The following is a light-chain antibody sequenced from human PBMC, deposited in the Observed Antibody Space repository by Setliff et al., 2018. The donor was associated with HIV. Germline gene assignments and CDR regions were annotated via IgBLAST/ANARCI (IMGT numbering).Light chain of an antibody. V-gene: IGLV2-8*01. J-gene: IGLJ1*01. CDR3: SSYAGSNSYV. CDR1: SSDVGGYNF. Sequence: NSVTISCTGTSSDVGGYNFVSWYQHHPGKAPKLMIYEVSKRPSGVPDRFSGSKSGNTASLTVSGLQAEDEADYYCSSYAGSNSYVFGTGTKVTVL. CDR2: EVS.